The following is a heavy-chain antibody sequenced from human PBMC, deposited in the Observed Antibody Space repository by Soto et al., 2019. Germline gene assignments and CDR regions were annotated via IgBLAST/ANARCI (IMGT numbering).Heavy chain of an antibody. CDR3: ASQPDCISTSCHYGMDV. CDR1: GYSFTSYW. V-gene: IGHV5-51*01. J-gene: IGHJ6*04. D-gene: IGHD2-2*01. Sequence: PGESLKISCKGSGYSFTSYWIGWVRQMPGKGLEWMGIIYPGDSDTRYSPSFQGQVTISADKSISTAYLQWSSLKASDTAMYYCASQPDCISTSCHYGMDVWGKGTRVTVSS. CDR2: IYPGDSDT.